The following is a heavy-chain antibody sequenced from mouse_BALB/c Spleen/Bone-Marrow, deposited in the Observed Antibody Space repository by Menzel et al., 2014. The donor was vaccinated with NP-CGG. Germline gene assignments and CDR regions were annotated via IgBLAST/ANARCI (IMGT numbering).Heavy chain of an antibody. Sequence: VHLAESGPELAKPGASVKMSCRASGYTFTSYWMNWVKQRPVQGLEWIGYINPTSGYTEYNQKFKDKATLTTDKSSSTAYIQLSILTSEDSAVYYCSTAGNDSFACRGQGTLLTAS. V-gene: IGHV1-7*01. D-gene: IGHD2-2*01. CDR2: INPTSGYT. J-gene: IGHJ3*01. CDR3: STAGNDSFAC. CDR1: GYTFTSYW.